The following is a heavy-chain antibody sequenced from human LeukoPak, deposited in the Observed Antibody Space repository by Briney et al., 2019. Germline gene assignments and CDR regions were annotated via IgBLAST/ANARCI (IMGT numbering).Heavy chain of an antibody. V-gene: IGHV1-69*13. J-gene: IGHJ5*02. CDR3: ARDHSRITTRINWFDP. D-gene: IGHD3-10*01. Sequence: ASVKVSCKASGGTFSSYAISWVRQAPGQGLEWMGGIIPIFGTANYAQKFQGRVTITADESTSTAYMELSSLRSEDTAVYYCARDHSRITTRINWFDPWGQGTLVTVSS. CDR2: IIPIFGTA. CDR1: GGTFSSYA.